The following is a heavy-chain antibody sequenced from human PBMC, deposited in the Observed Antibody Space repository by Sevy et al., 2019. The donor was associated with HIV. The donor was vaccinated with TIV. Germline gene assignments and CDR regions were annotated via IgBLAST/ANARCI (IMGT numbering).Heavy chain of an antibody. J-gene: IGHJ6*03. CDR2: ISGSGTRT. CDR1: GFSFDSYG. V-gene: IGHV3-23*01. Sequence: GGSLRLSCAVSGFSFDSYGMTWVRQAPGKGLEWVSAISGSGTRTYYADSVKGRFIISRDNSKNTLDLRMNSLRAEDKAIYYCAKGGGGHYDPDEIAYYFYYYNMDVWGKGTTVTVSS. CDR3: AKGGGGHYDPDEIAYYFYYYNMDV. D-gene: IGHD3-22*01.